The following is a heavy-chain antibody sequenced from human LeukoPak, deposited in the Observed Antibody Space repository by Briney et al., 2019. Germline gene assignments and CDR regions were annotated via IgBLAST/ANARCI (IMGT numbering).Heavy chain of an antibody. V-gene: IGHV4-4*07. D-gene: IGHD4-17*01. Sequence: PSETLSLTCTVSGGPISSFYWSWIRQPAGKGLEWIGRLHISGNTNYNPSLKSRVTMSVDTSKNQFSLKLSSVTAADTAVYYCARSSELTTFDYWGQGTLVTVSS. CDR3: ARSSELTTFDY. CDR1: GGPISSFY. CDR2: LHISGNT. J-gene: IGHJ4*02.